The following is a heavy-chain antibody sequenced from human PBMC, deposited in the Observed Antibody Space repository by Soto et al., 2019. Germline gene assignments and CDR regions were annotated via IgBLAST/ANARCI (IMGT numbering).Heavy chain of an antibody. J-gene: IGHJ3*02. D-gene: IGHD3-16*02. CDR3: AKTPCRVWGSYHNAFDI. Sequence: LRLSCAASGFTFSSYAMSWVRQAPGKGLEWVSAISGSGGSTYYADSVKGRFTISRDNSKNTLYLQMNSLRAEDTAVYYCAKTPCRVWGSYHNAFDICGPGTMVTVSS. CDR2: ISGSGGST. V-gene: IGHV3-23*01. CDR1: GFTFSSYA.